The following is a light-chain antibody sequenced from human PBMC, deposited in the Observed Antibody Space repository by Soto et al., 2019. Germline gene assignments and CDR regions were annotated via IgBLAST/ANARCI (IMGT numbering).Light chain of an antibody. J-gene: IGKJ1*01. Sequence: DIQMTQSPSTLSAYVGDRVTMACRSSQSISTWLAWYQQKPGKAPKPLIHDASSLESGVPSRFSGSGSGTEFTLTISSLQPDDFATYYCQQYNSYWTFGQGTKVDIK. CDR2: DAS. CDR3: QQYNSYWT. CDR1: QSISTW. V-gene: IGKV1-5*01.